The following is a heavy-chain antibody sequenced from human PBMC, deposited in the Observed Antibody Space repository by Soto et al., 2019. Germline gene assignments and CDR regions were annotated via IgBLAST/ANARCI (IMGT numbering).Heavy chain of an antibody. Sequence: PGGSLRLSCAASGFTFDDYAMHWVRQAPGKGLEWVSGISWNSGSIGYADSVKGRFTISRDNAKNSLYLQMNSLRAEDTALYYCAKDAHGDYVGWFDPWGQGTLVTVSS. V-gene: IGHV3-9*01. CDR3: AKDAHGDYVGWFDP. CDR2: ISWNSGSI. CDR1: GFTFDDYA. J-gene: IGHJ5*02. D-gene: IGHD4-17*01.